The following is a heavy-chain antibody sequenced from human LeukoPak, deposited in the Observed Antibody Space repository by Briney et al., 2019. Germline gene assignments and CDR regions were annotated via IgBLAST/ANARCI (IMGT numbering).Heavy chain of an antibody. CDR1: GGSFSGYY. Sequence: SETLSLTCAVYGGSFSGYYWSWIRQPPGKGLEWIGYIYYSGSTNYNPSLKSRVTISVDTSKNQFSLKLSSVTAADTAVYYCATTPYDFWSGYPHWYFDLWGRGTLVTVSS. D-gene: IGHD3-3*01. CDR3: ATTPYDFWSGYPHWYFDL. J-gene: IGHJ2*01. V-gene: IGHV4-59*01. CDR2: IYYSGST.